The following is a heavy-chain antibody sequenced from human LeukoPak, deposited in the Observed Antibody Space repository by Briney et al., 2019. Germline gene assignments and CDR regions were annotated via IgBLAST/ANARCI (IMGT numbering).Heavy chain of an antibody. D-gene: IGHD5-18*01. V-gene: IGHV4-34*01. CDR3: AREYSYGSWFDP. CDR1: GGSFSGYY. J-gene: IGHJ5*02. Sequence: ASETLSLTCAVYGGSFSGYYWSWIRQPPGKGLEWIGEINHSGSTNYNPSLKSRVTISVDTSKNQFSLKLSSVTAADTAVYYCAREYSYGSWFDPWGQGTLVTVSS. CDR2: INHSGST.